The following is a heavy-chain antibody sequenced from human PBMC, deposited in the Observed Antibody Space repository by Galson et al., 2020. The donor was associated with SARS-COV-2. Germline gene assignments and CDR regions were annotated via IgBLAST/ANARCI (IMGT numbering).Heavy chain of an antibody. CDR2: ISGSGVST. V-gene: IGHV3-23*01. J-gene: IGHJ4*02. D-gene: IGHD2-15*01. CDR3: AKELMVGGHEPLDS. Sequence: GGSLRLSYAASGFTFSNYAMSWVRQAPGKGLEWVSGISGSGVSTYHADSVKGRFTISRDNSKNTLYLIMNSLRAEDTAVYYCAKELMVGGHEPLDSWGQGILVTVSS. CDR1: GFTFSNYA.